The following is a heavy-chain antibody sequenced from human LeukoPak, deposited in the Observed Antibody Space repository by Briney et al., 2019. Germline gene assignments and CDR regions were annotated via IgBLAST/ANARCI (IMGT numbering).Heavy chain of an antibody. CDR1: EFTFNSYA. CDR2: ISGSGGST. CDR3: ARAIRGSAVDTGDR. D-gene: IGHD3-10*01. Sequence: PGGSLRLSCAASEFTFNSYAMSWIRQAPGKGLEWVSAISGSGGSTYYADSVWGRLTISRDNSKNTLYLQRNSLTVEDTAVYYCARAIRGSAVDTGDRWGQGTLVTVSS. V-gene: IGHV3-23*01. J-gene: IGHJ4*02.